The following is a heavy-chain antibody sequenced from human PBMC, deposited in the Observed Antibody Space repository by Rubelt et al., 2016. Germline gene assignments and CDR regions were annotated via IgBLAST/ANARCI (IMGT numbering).Heavy chain of an antibody. CDR1: GGSISSSSYY. J-gene: IGHJ5*02. CDR2: INHSGST. Sequence: QLQLQESGPGLVKPSETLSLTCTVSGGSISSSSYYWGWIRQPPGKGLEWIGEINHSGSTNYNPSLKGRVPISVATSKNQFSLKLSSVTAADTAVYYCARGLSRDPREGWFDPWGQGTLVTVSS. V-gene: IGHV4-39*07. CDR3: ARGLSRDPREGWFDP.